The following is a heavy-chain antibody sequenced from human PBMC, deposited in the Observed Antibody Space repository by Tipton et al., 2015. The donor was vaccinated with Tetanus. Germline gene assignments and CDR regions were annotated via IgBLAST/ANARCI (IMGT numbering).Heavy chain of an antibody. D-gene: IGHD4-17*01. V-gene: IGHV3-21*01. CDR1: GFTFSSYS. CDR3: ARDGGYYYGDYASFDY. Sequence: GSLRLSCAASGFTFSSYSMNWVRQAPGKGLEWVSSISSSSSYIYYADSVKGRFTISRDNAKSSLYLQMNSLRAEDTAVYYCARDGGYYYGDYASFDYWGQGTLVTVSS. J-gene: IGHJ4*02. CDR2: ISSSSSYI.